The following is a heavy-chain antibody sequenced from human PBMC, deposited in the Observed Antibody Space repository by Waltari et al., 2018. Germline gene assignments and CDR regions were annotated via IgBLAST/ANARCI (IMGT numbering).Heavy chain of an antibody. V-gene: IGHV1-69*06. CDR3: ARESGSYWRGRWFDP. CDR2: IIPIFGTA. Sequence: QVQLVQSGAEVKKPGSSVKVSCKASGGTFSSYAISWVRQAPGQGLEWMGGIIPIFGTANYAQKFQGRVTMTRNTSISTAYMELSSLRSEDTAVYYCARESGSYWRGRWFDPWGQGTLVTVSS. CDR1: GGTFSSYA. D-gene: IGHD1-26*01. J-gene: IGHJ5*02.